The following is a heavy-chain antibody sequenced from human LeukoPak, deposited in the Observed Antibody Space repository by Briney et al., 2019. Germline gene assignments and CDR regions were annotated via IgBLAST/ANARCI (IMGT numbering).Heavy chain of an antibody. CDR1: GFTFSSYW. CDR3: ARGVIAAQLPPYDY. J-gene: IGHJ4*02. D-gene: IGHD6-13*01. CDR2: INKDGGEK. V-gene: IGHV3-7*03. Sequence: GRSLRLSCAASGFTFSSYWMSWVRQAPGKGLEWVANINKDGGEKYYVDSVKGRFTISRDNAKNSLYLQMNSLRADDTAVYYCARGVIAAQLPPYDYWGQGTLVTVSS.